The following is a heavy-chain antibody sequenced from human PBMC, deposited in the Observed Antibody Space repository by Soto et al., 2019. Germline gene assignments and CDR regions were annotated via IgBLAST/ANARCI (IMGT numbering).Heavy chain of an antibody. CDR1: GYNFGGYW. Sequence: PGESLKISCKASGYNFGGYWIGWVRQMPGKGLEWMGIIFPGDSDTRYSPSFQGQVTISADKSISTVYLQWRSLKASDTAIYFCASGGFIGNTPDYWGQGNRVTVSS. V-gene: IGHV5-51*01. J-gene: IGHJ4*02. CDR2: IFPGDSDT. D-gene: IGHD1-7*01. CDR3: ASGGFIGNTPDY.